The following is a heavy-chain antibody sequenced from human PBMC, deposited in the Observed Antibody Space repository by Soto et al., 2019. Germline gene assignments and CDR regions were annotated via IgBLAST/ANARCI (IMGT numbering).Heavy chain of an antibody. CDR2: ISTGSTYI. V-gene: IGHV3-11*06. CDR3: ARGLRLHYYIIDV. CDR1: GFTFSDYY. D-gene: IGHD2-15*01. J-gene: IGHJ6*02. Sequence: VGSVRLSCAASGFTFSDYYMSWVRQAPGKGLEWVSYISTGSTYISYADSVKGRFAVSRDNAKNSLYLQMNSLRVEDTAVYYCARGLRLHYYIIDVWGQGTSVTVSS.